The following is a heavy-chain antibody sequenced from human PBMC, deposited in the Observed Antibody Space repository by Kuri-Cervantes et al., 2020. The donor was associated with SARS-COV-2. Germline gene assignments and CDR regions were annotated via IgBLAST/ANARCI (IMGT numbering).Heavy chain of an antibody. CDR2: INWNGGST. CDR1: EFTFDDYG. Sequence: ETLSLTCAASEFTFDDYGMSWVRQAPGKGLEWVSGINWNGGSTGYADSVKGRFTISRDNAKNSLYLQMNSLRAEDTAVYYCARESILYVEGDDAFDIWGQGTMVTVSS. CDR3: ARESILYVEGDDAFDI. V-gene: IGHV3-20*04. J-gene: IGHJ3*02. D-gene: IGHD2/OR15-2a*01.